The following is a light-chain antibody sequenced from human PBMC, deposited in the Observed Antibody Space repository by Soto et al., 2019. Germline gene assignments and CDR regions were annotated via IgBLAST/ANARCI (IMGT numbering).Light chain of an antibody. CDR3: GTWDSSLSAWV. J-gene: IGLJ3*02. V-gene: IGLV1-51*01. Sequence: QSVLTQPPSVSAAPGQKVTISCSGTSFNIGNNYVSWYQHLPGTAPKLLIYDNNKRPSGVPDRFSGSKSGTSATLGITGLQTGDEADYYCGTWDSSLSAWVFGGGTKVTVL. CDR2: DNN. CDR1: SFNIGNNY.